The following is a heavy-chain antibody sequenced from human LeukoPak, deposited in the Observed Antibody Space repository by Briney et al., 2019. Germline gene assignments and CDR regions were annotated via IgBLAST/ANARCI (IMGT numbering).Heavy chain of an antibody. CDR3: ATVRSNYYYYYMDV. CDR1: GFTLSSYW. V-gene: IGHV3-7*01. D-gene: IGHD1-14*01. CDR2: IKQDGSEK. Sequence: GGSLRLSCAASGFTLSSYWMTWVRQAPGKGLEWVANIKQDGSEKYYVDSVKGRFTISRDNAKNSPYLQMNSLRAEDTAVYYCATVRSNYYYYYMDVWGKGTTVTVSS. J-gene: IGHJ6*03.